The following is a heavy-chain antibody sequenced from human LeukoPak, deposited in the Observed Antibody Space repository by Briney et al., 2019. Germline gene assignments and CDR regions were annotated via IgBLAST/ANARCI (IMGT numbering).Heavy chain of an antibody. Sequence: ASVKVSCKVSGYTLTELSMHWVRQAPGKGLEWMGGFDPEDGETIYAQKFQGRVTMTEDTSTDTAYVELSSLRSEDTAVYYCATETQYCSSTSCYYAPWGQGTLVTVSS. V-gene: IGHV1-24*01. D-gene: IGHD2-2*01. CDR1: GYTLTELS. CDR2: FDPEDGET. CDR3: ATETQYCSSTSCYYAP. J-gene: IGHJ5*02.